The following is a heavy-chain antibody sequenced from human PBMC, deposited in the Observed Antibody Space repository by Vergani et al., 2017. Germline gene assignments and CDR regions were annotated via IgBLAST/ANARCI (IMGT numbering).Heavy chain of an antibody. CDR1: GFTVSSNY. CDR2: IYSGGST. J-gene: IGHJ4*02. V-gene: IGHV3-53*01. D-gene: IGHD6-13*01. Sequence: EVQLVESGGGLIQPGGSLRLSCAASGFTVSSNYMSWVRQAPGKGLEWVSVIYSGGSTYYADSVKGRFTISRDNSKNTLYLQMNSLRAEDTAVYYCARGRDCSSWYELVYWGQGTLVTVSS. CDR3: ARGRDCSSWYELVY.